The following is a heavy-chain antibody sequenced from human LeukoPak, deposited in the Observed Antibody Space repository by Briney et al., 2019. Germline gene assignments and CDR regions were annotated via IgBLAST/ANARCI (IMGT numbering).Heavy chain of an antibody. Sequence: ASVKVSCKASGYTFTSCAMHWVRQAPGQRLEWMGWINAGNGNTKYSQKFQGRVTITRDTSASTAYMELSSLRSEDTAVYYCARGVVVVPAAKNTPLGWFDPWGQGTLVTVSS. J-gene: IGHJ5*02. CDR3: ARGVVVVPAAKNTPLGWFDP. CDR2: INAGNGNT. CDR1: GYTFTSCA. D-gene: IGHD2-2*01. V-gene: IGHV1-3*01.